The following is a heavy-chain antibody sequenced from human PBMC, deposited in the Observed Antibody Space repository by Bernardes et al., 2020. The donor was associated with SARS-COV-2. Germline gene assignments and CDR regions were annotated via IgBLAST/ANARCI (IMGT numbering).Heavy chain of an antibody. D-gene: IGHD4-17*01. Sequence: ASVKVSCKASGYTFTSYGISWVRQAPGQGLEWMGWISAYNGNTNYAQKLQGRVTMTTDTSTSTAYMELRSLRSDDTAVYYCARLAFYGDYPSDYYGMDVWGQGTTVTVSS. V-gene: IGHV1-18*01. J-gene: IGHJ6*02. CDR1: GYTFTSYG. CDR3: ARLAFYGDYPSDYYGMDV. CDR2: ISAYNGNT.